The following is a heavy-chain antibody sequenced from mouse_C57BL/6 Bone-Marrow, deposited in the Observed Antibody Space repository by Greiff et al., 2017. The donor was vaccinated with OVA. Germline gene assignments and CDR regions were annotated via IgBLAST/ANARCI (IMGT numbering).Heavy chain of an antibody. D-gene: IGHD4-1*01. Sequence: QVQLKESGAELVKPGASVKISCKASGYAFSSYWMNWVKQRPGKGLEWIGQLYPGDGDTNYNGKFKGKATLTADKSYSTAYMQLSSLTSEDSAVYFCARANWYVDWYFDVWGTGTTVTVSS. CDR1: GYAFSSYW. V-gene: IGHV1-80*01. CDR3: ARANWYVDWYFDV. CDR2: LYPGDGDT. J-gene: IGHJ1*03.